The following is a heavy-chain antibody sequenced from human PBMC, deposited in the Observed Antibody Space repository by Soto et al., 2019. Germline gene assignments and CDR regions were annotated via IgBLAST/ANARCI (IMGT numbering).Heavy chain of an antibody. V-gene: IGHV4-59*01. CDR3: ARVVKSRRFGLVDV. J-gene: IGHJ6*02. D-gene: IGHD3-22*01. Sequence: PSETLSLTCTVSGGSISSYYWSWIRQPPGKGLEWIGYIYYSGSTNYNPSLKSRVTISVDTSKNQFSLKLSSVAAADTAVYYCARVVKSRRFGLVDVWGQGTTVTVAS. CDR2: IYYSGST. CDR1: GGSISSYY.